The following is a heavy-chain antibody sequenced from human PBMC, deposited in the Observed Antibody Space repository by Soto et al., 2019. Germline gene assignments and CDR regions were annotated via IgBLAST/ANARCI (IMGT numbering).Heavy chain of an antibody. J-gene: IGHJ5*02. CDR3: ARARTERFDP. V-gene: IGHV4-59*01. Sequence: PSETLSLTCTVSGGSISSYYWSWIRQPPGKGLEWIGYIYYSGSTNYNPSLKSRVTISVDTSKNQFSLKLSSVTAADTAVYYCARARTERFDPWGQGTLVTVS. CDR1: GGSISSYY. CDR2: IYYSGST.